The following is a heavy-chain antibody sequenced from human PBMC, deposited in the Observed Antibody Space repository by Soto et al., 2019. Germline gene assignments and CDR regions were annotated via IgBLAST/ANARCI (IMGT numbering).Heavy chain of an antibody. J-gene: IGHJ3*01. V-gene: IGHV3-9*01. Sequence: EVQLVESGGGLVQPGGSLRLSCAASGFTFDDYAMQWVRQAPGKGLEWVSGISWNSGTIDYVDSVKGRFTISRDNAKNSLYLQMNSLRPEDTALYYCAKGHYYCDGGMCYSGAPENTFDVWGQGTMVTVSS. D-gene: IGHD2-15*01. CDR3: AKGHYYCDGGMCYSGAPENTFDV. CDR1: GFTFDDYA. CDR2: ISWNSGTI.